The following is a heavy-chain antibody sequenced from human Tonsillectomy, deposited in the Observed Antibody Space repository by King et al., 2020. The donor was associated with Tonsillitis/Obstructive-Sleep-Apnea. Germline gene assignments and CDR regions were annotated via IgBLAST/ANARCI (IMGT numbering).Heavy chain of an antibody. V-gene: IGHV4-59*01. CDR1: GGSISSYY. Sequence: QLQESGPGLVKPSETLSLTCTVSGGSISSYYWSWIRQPPGKGLEWIGYIYYSGSTNYNPSLKSRVTISVDTSKNQFSLKLSSVTAADTAVYYCAMTIAVAGTGGFDYWGQGTLVTVSS. J-gene: IGHJ4*02. CDR2: IYYSGST. D-gene: IGHD6-19*01. CDR3: AMTIAVAGTGGFDY.